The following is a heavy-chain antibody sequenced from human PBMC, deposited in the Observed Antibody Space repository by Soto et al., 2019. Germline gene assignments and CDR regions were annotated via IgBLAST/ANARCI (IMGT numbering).Heavy chain of an antibody. D-gene: IGHD4-17*01. CDR3: ARPTGRGDYGIWASDI. CDR1: GGSISSYY. Sequence: PSETLSLTCTVSGGSISSYYWSWIRQPPGKGLEWIGYIYYSGSTNYNPSLKSRVTISVDTSKNQFSLKLSSVTAADTAVYYCARPTGRGDYGIWASDIWGQGTMVTVSS. V-gene: IGHV4-59*01. J-gene: IGHJ3*02. CDR2: IYYSGST.